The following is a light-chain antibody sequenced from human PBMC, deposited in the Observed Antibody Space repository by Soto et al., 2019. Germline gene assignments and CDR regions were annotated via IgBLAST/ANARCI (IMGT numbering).Light chain of an antibody. V-gene: IGLV7-46*01. CDR1: TGAVTNGHY. CDR3: LLSYNGPYV. CDR2: DKT. J-gene: IGLJ1*01. Sequence: QAVVTQEPSLTVSPGGTVTLTCGSSTGAVTNGHYPYWFQQKPGQAPRTLIYDKTNRHSWTPARFSGSLLGGKAALTLSGAQPEDEAEYYCLLSYNGPYVFGTGTKVTVL.